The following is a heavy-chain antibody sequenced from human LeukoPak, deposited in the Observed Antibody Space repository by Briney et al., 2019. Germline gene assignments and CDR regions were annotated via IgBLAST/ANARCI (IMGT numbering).Heavy chain of an antibody. J-gene: IGHJ4*02. CDR3: AKERGLSGSYPFDY. D-gene: IGHD1-26*01. Sequence: PGGSLRLSCAASGFTFSSTAMSWVRQAPGKGLEWVSSINAGGGATYYADSVKGRFTMSRDNSKNTLYLQMNSLRAEDTAVYYCAKERGLSGSYPFDYWGQGTLVTVSS. CDR1: GFTFSSTA. V-gene: IGHV3-23*01. CDR2: INAGGGAT.